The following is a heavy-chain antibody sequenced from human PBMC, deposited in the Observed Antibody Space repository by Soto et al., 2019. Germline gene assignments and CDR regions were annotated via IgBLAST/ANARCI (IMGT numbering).Heavy chain of an antibody. CDR3: ARTDCSSSDCPRDLVGAVTMDY. D-gene: IGHD2-2*01. CDR1: GFPFSKYA. V-gene: IGHV3-33*01. CDR2: VWYDGTDK. Sequence: GGSLRLSCTASGFPFSKYAMSWVRQAPGKGLEWVAVVWYDGTDKNYADSVKGRFTISRDNSKSTLYLQMDHLRVEDTGVYHCARTDCSSSDCPRDLVGAVTMDYWGQGTPVTVSS. J-gene: IGHJ4*02.